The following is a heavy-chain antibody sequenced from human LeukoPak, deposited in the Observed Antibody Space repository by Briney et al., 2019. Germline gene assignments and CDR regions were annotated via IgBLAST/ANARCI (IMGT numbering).Heavy chain of an antibody. J-gene: IGHJ4*02. CDR2: IYNTGNT. D-gene: IGHD2-2*01. CDR1: GVSVSSGYYY. V-gene: IGHV4-61*01. Sequence: PSETLSLTCTVSGVSVSSGYYYLTWVRQPPGKGLDWLGNIYNTGNTYYNPSLESRVTILVDTSKNRLSLNLRSVTAADTAVYYCARAANPSCHECLSVWSQGTLVTVSS. CDR3: ARAANPSCHECLSV.